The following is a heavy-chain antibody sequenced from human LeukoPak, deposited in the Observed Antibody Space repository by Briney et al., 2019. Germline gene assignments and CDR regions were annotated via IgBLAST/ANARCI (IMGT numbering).Heavy chain of an antibody. Sequence: PSETLSLTCAVYGGSFSGYYWSWIRQPPGKGLEWIGEINHSGSTNYNPSLKSRVTISVDTSKNQFSLKLSSVTAADTAVYYCARLYYGSGSYYNGGYWGQGTLVTVSS. D-gene: IGHD3-10*01. CDR1: GGSFSGYY. V-gene: IGHV4-34*01. J-gene: IGHJ4*02. CDR3: ARLYYGSGSYYNGGY. CDR2: INHSGST.